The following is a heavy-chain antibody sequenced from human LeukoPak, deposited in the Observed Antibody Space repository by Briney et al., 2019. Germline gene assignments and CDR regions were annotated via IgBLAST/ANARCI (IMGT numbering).Heavy chain of an antibody. CDR3: ARLDYGDYFGH. J-gene: IGHJ4*02. CDR2: IKQDGSEK. V-gene: IGHV3-7*01. Sequence: GGSLRLSCAASGFTFSNYGVHWVRQAPGKGLEWVANIKQDGSEKYYVDSVKGRFTISRDNAKNSLYLQMNSLRAEDTAVYYCARLDYGDYFGHWGQGTLVTVSS. CDR1: GFTFSNYG. D-gene: IGHD4-17*01.